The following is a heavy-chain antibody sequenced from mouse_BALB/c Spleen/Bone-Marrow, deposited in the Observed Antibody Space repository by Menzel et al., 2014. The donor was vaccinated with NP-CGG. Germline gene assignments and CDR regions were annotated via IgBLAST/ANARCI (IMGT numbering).Heavy chain of an antibody. D-gene: IGHD2-10*02. Sequence: QVQLQQSGPGLVAPSQSLSITCTVSGFSLTDYGINWVRQPPGKGLEWLGMIWGDGTTDYNSALRSRQSINKDNSRSQVFLKMNSLQTDDTARYYCAREKYGNYYAMGYWGQGTSVTVSS. J-gene: IGHJ4*01. CDR1: GFSLTDYG. CDR2: IWGDGTT. V-gene: IGHV2-6-7*01. CDR3: AREKYGNYYAMGY.